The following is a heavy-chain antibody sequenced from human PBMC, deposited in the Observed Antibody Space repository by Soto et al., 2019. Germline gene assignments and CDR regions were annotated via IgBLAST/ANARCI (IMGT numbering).Heavy chain of an antibody. Sequence: GGSLRLSCAASGFTFSSYWMHWVRQAPGKGLVWVSRINSDGSSTSYADSVKGRFTISRDNAKNTLYLQMNSLRAEDTAVYYCAREVEYSSSGVYYYTAVWDKGTTVTGSS. CDR3: AREVEYSSSGVYYYTAV. CDR1: GFTFSSYW. CDR2: INSDGSST. D-gene: IGHD6-6*01. J-gene: IGHJ6*03. V-gene: IGHV3-74*01.